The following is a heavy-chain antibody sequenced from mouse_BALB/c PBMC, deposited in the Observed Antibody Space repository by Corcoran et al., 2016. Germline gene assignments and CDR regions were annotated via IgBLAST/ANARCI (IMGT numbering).Heavy chain of an antibody. CDR3: ARETGSPHWYFDV. CDR2: INPYNDGT. V-gene: IGHV1S136*01. CDR1: GYTFTSYV. J-gene: IGHJ1*01. D-gene: IGHD4-1*01. Sequence: EVQLQQSGPELVKPGASVKMSCKASGYTFTSYVMHWVKQKPGQGLEWIRYINPYNDGTKYNEKFKGKATLTSDKSSSTAYMELSSLTSEDSAVYYCARETGSPHWYFDVWGAGTTVTVSS.